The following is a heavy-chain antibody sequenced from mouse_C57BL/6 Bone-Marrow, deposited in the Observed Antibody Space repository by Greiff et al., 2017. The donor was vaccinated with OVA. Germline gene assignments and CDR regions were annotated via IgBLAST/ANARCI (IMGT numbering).Heavy chain of an antibody. D-gene: IGHD2-5*01. V-gene: IGHV10-1*01. CDR2: IRSKSNNYAT. Sequence: EVKLVESGGGLVQPKGSLKLSCAASGFSFNTYAMNWVRQAPGKGLEWVARIRSKSNNYATYYADSVKDRFTISRDDSESMLYLQMNNLKTEDTAMYYCVRQYSNYPWYFDVWGTGTTVTVSS. CDR3: VRQYSNYPWYFDV. CDR1: GFSFNTYA. J-gene: IGHJ1*03.